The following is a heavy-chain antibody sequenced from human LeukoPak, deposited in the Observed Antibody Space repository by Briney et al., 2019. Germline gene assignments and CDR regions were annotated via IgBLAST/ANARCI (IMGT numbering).Heavy chain of an antibody. CDR1: GYTFTNYA. CDR3: ARDPNHYYDSSGYYGDY. D-gene: IGHD3-22*01. V-gene: IGHV7-4-1*02. J-gene: IGHJ4*02. Sequence: ASVKVSCKASGYTFTNYAMNWVRQAPGQGLEWMGWINTNTGNPTYAQGFTGRFVFSLDTSVSTAYLQISSLKAEDTAVYYCARDPNHYYDSSGYYGDYWGQGTLVIVSS. CDR2: INTNTGNP.